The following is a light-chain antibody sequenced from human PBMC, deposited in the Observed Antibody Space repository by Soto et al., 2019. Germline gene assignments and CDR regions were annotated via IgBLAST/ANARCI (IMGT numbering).Light chain of an antibody. Sequence: DIQMTQSPSTLSASVGDRVTITCRASQSISTWLAWYQQKPGKAPKVLIYGASSLESGVPSRFSGSGSGTEFTLTISSLQPDDSATYYCQQYKNYLTFGPGTKVDIK. CDR1: QSISTW. CDR2: GAS. J-gene: IGKJ3*01. V-gene: IGKV1-5*01. CDR3: QQYKNYLT.